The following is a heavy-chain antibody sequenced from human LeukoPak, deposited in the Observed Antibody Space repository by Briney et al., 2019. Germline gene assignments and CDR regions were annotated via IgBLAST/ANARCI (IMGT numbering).Heavy chain of an antibody. J-gene: IGHJ4*02. V-gene: IGHV1-24*01. CDR1: GYTLTELS. Sequence: ASVKVSCKVSGYTLTELSMHWVRQAPGKGLEWMGGFDPEDGETIYAQKFQGRVTMTEDTSTDTAYMELSSLRSEDTAVYYCAKADQNDRTYYYGSGSFRSRQFYFDYWGQGTLVTVSS. D-gene: IGHD3-10*01. CDR2: FDPEDGET. CDR3: AKADQNDRTYYYGSGSFRSRQFYFDY.